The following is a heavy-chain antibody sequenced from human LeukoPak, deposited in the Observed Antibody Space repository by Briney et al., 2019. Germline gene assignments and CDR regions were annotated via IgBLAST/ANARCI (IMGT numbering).Heavy chain of an antibody. D-gene: IGHD5-24*01. CDR1: GFTFSSYA. CDR2: ISYDGSNK. V-gene: IGHV3-30-3*01. J-gene: IGHJ4*02. Sequence: PGGSLRLSCAASGFTFSSYAMHWVRQAPGKGLEWVAVISYDGSNKYYADSVKGRFTISRDNSKNTLYLQMNSLRAEDTAVYYCARWGDGYGFDYWGQGTLVTVSS. CDR3: ARWGDGYGFDY.